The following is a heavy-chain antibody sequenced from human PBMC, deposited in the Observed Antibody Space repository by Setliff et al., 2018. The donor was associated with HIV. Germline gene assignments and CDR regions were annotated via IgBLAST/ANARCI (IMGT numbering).Heavy chain of an antibody. V-gene: IGHV1-18*01. CDR2: SSPNGNT. CDR3: AREPPSSNPTLQYAFDL. D-gene: IGHD4-4*01. Sequence: ASVKVSCKPSGYTFVKFGISWVRQAPGQGLEWLGWSSPNGNTKNHHKFEGRITMTTDTPTTTAFMELRSLTSDDTAVDFCAREPPSSNPTLQYAFDLWGQGTMVTVSS. J-gene: IGHJ3*01. CDR1: GYTFVKFG.